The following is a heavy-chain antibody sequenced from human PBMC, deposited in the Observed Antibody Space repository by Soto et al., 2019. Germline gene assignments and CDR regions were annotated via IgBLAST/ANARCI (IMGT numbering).Heavy chain of an antibody. CDR1: GYTFPNHW. V-gene: IGHV5-51*01. CDR2: VVPGDSDT. J-gene: IGHJ6*02. Sequence: PGESLKVSGKGFGYTFPNHWINWVGLGPGEGLEWMGIVVPGDSDTRYSPSLQGQVIISVDKSISTAYLQRTRLKASDPAIYSCANSIEGGHMDVWGQRTTVTVSS. CDR3: ANSIEGGHMDV. D-gene: IGHD1-26*01.